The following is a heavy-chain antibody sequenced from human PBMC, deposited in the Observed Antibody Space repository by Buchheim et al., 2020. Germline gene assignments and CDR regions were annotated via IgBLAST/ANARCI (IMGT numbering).Heavy chain of an antibody. D-gene: IGHD3-22*01. CDR1: GGSISSSNW. CDR2: IYHSGST. J-gene: IGHJ4*02. CDR3: ARLKTESGGYSYYFDY. V-gene: IGHV4-4*02. Sequence: QVQLQESGPGLVKPSGTLSLTCAVSGGSISSSNWWSWVRQPPGKGLEWIGDIYHSGSTNYHPSLKSPVTISVDKSKNQFSPKLSSVTAADTAVYYCARLKTESGGYSYYFDYWGQGTL.